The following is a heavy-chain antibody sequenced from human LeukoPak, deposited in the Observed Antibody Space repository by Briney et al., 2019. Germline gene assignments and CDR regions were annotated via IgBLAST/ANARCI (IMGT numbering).Heavy chain of an antibody. CDR1: GFTFSSYS. CDR3: AKMRTGYYYDSSGFFDY. CDR2: ISSSSSYI. D-gene: IGHD3-22*01. J-gene: IGHJ4*02. V-gene: IGHV3-21*04. Sequence: GGSLRLSCAASGFTFSSYSMNWVRQAPGKGLEWVSSISSSSSYIYYADSVKGRFTISRDNAKNSLYLQMNSLRAEDTAVYYCAKMRTGYYYDSSGFFDYWGQGTLVTVSS.